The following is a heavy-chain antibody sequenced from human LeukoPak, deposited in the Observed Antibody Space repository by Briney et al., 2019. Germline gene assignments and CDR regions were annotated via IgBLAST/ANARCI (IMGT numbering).Heavy chain of an antibody. Sequence: KPSETLSLTSTVSGGSISSSSYSWGWIRQPPGKGLEWIGSIYYSGSTYYSPSLKSRVTISVDTSKNQFSLKLSSVTAADTAVYYCARHSKYSSGWFSKEINWFDPWGQGTLVTVSS. V-gene: IGHV4-39*01. D-gene: IGHD6-19*01. J-gene: IGHJ5*02. CDR3: ARHSKYSSGWFSKEINWFDP. CDR1: GGSISSSSYS. CDR2: IYYSGST.